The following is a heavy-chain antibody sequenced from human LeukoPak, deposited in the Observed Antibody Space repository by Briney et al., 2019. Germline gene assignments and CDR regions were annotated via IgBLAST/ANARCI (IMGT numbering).Heavy chain of an antibody. Sequence: ASVKVSCKASGYTFTSYAISWVRQAPGQGLEWMGGIIPIFGTANYAQKFQGRVTITADKSTSTAYMELSSLRSEDTAVYYCASTDYGDYSGPHDAFDIWGQGTMVTVSS. V-gene: IGHV1-69*06. CDR3: ASTDYGDYSGPHDAFDI. D-gene: IGHD4-17*01. CDR2: IIPIFGTA. CDR1: GYTFTSYA. J-gene: IGHJ3*02.